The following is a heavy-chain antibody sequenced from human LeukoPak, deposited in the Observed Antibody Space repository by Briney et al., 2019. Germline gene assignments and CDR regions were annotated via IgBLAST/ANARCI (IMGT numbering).Heavy chain of an antibody. J-gene: IGHJ5*02. CDR2: INHSGST. CDR3: ARQRSLRRQGWFDP. D-gene: IGHD5/OR15-5a*01. V-gene: IGHV4-34*01. CDR1: GGSFSGYY. Sequence: SETLSLTCAVYGGSFSGYYWSWIRQPPGKGLEWIGEINHSGSTNYNPSLKSRVTISVDTSKNQFSLKLSSVTAADTAVYYCARQRSLRRQGWFDPWGQGTLVTVS.